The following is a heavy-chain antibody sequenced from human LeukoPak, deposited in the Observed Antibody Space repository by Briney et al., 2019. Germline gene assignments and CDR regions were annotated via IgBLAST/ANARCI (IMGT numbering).Heavy chain of an antibody. CDR1: GGTFSSYA. CDR2: IIPILGIA. V-gene: IGHV1-69*04. Sequence: GASVKVSCKASGGTFSSYAISWVRQAPGQGLEWMGRIIPILGIANYAQKFQGRVTITADKSTSTAYMELSSLRSEDTAVYYCARARGYSYGQPDYWGQGTLVTVSS. J-gene: IGHJ4*02. D-gene: IGHD5-18*01. CDR3: ARARGYSYGQPDY.